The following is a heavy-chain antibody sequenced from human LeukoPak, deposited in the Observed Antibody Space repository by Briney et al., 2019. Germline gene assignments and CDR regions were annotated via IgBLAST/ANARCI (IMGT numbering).Heavy chain of an antibody. CDR1: GYSFTTYW. D-gene: IGHD3-22*01. CDR3: ARQFRDSSGYYSHYFDY. V-gene: IGHV5-51*01. CDR2: IYPGDSDT. J-gene: IGHJ4*02. Sequence: GESLKISCKGSGYSFTTYWIGWVRQMPGRGLEWMGIIYPGDSDTRYSPSFQVQVTISADKSISTAYLQWSSLKASDTAMYYCARQFRDSSGYYSHYFDYWGQGTLVTVSS.